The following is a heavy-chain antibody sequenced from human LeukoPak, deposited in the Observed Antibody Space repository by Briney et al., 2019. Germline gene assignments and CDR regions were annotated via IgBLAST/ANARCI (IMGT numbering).Heavy chain of an antibody. D-gene: IGHD5-12*01. CDR2: IYYSGST. J-gene: IGHJ4*02. CDR3: ARVNSGYERAHDY. CDR1: GGSFSGYY. V-gene: IGHV4-34*09. Sequence: SETLSLTCAVYGGSFSGYYWSWIRQPPGKGLEWIGYIYYSGSTYYNPSLKSRVTISVDTSKNQFSLKLSSVTAADTAVYYCARVNSGYERAHDYWGQGTLVTVSS.